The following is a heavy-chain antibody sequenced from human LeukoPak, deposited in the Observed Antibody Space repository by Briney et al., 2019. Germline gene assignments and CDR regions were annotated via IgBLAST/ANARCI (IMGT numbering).Heavy chain of an antibody. Sequence: ASVKVSCKASGYTFTSYGISWVRQAPRQRLEWMGWISAYNGNTNYAQKLQGRVTMTTDTSTSTAYMELRSLRSDDTAVYYCARTGALAKYCSGGSCYSHYYYYMDVWGKGTTVTVSS. V-gene: IGHV1-18*01. CDR1: GYTFTSYG. CDR2: ISAYNGNT. D-gene: IGHD2-15*01. CDR3: ARTGALAKYCSGGSCYSHYYYYMDV. J-gene: IGHJ6*03.